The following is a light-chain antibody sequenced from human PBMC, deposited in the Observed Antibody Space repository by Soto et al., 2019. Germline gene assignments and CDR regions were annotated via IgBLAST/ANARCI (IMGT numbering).Light chain of an antibody. CDR2: EVS. Sequence: QSALTQPPSASGSPGQSVTISCTGSSSDVGGHNHVSWYQQHPGKAPKLMIYEVSKRPSGVPDRFSGSKSVNTASLTVSGLQAEDEADYYCSSYAGSMNLIFGGRTKVTVL. J-gene: IGLJ2*01. V-gene: IGLV2-8*01. CDR1: SSDVGGHNH. CDR3: SSYAGSMNLI.